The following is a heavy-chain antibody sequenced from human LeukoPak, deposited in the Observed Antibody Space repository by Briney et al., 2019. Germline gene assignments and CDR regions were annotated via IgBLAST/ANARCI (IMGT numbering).Heavy chain of an antibody. CDR1: GFNFDNAW. Sequence: PGGSLRLSCATSGFNFDNAWMNWVRQVPGKGLEWVGRIRSNSDGGAIDYAAPVKGRFALSRDDSKNTLYLQMNSLQAEDTAMYYCATDFYDSTWGQGTLVTVSS. CDR3: ATDFYDST. D-gene: IGHD2/OR15-2a*01. CDR2: IRSNSDGGAI. J-gene: IGHJ5*02. V-gene: IGHV3-15*07.